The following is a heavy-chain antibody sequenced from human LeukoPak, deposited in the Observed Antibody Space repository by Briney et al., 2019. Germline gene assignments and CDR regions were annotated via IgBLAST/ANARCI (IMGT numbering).Heavy chain of an antibody. J-gene: IGHJ4*02. V-gene: IGHV3-23*01. CDR3: AKGSYYFDY. D-gene: IGHD1-26*01. CDR2: ISGSGCST. Sequence: GGSLRLSCAASGFTLSSYAMSWVRQAPGKGLEWVSSISGSGCSTYNADSVKGRFTISRDNSKNTLYLQMNSLRAEDTAVYYCAKGSYYFDYWGQGTLVTVSS. CDR1: GFTLSSYA.